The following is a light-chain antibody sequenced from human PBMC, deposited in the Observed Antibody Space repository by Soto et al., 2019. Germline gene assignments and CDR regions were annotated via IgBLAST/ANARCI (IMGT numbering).Light chain of an antibody. CDR1: SSDVGGYNY. CDR3: SSYTSSSTYV. CDR2: EVS. J-gene: IGLJ1*01. Sequence: QSALTQPASVSGSPGQSITISCTGTSSDVGGYNYVSWYQQHPGKAPKLMIYEVSNRPSGVSNRFSGSKSGNTASLTISGLQADDDADYYCSSYTSSSTYVLGTGTKLTVL. V-gene: IGLV2-14*01.